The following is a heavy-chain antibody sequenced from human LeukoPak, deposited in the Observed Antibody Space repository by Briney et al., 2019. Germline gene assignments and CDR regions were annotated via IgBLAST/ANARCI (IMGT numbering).Heavy chain of an antibody. CDR2: IYHSGST. V-gene: IGHV4-38-2*02. D-gene: IGHD3-3*01. CDR3: ARACTPDYDFWSGPNAFDI. CDR1: GYSISSGYY. Sequence: SETLSLTCTVSGYSISSGYYWGWIRQPPGKGLEWIGSIYHSGSTYYNPSLKSRVTISVDTSKNQFSLKLSSVTVADTAVYYCARACTPDYDFWSGPNAFDIWGQGTMVTVSS. J-gene: IGHJ3*02.